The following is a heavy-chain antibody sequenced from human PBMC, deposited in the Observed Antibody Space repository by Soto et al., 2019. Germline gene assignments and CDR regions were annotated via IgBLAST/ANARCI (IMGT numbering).Heavy chain of an antibody. CDR3: AKGGSAALIAPSGRDNWFDP. CDR2: ITWNGGTI. CDR1: GFACDDYV. Sequence: LRLSCAASGFACDDYVMHWVRQPPGRGLEWVSGITWNGGTIRYVDSVKGRFTISRDNAENSLYLQMNSLRPEDTAVYYCAKGGSAALIAPSGRDNWFDPWGQGTQVTVSS. V-gene: IGHV3-9*01. J-gene: IGHJ5*02. D-gene: IGHD6-13*01.